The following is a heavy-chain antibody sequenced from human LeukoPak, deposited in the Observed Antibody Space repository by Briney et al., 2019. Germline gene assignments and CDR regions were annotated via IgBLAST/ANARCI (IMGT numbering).Heavy chain of an antibody. CDR2: IYYSEST. V-gene: IGHV4-39*07. Sequence: SETLSLTCTVSGGSISSSSYDWGWIRQPPGKGLGWIGRIYYSESTYYNPSLKSRVTISVDTSKTQISLKLSSVTAADTAVYYWARALDDYYDSSGYYFDYWGQGTLVTVSS. J-gene: IGHJ4*02. CDR3: ARALDDYYDSSGYYFDY. D-gene: IGHD3-22*01. CDR1: GGSISSSSYD.